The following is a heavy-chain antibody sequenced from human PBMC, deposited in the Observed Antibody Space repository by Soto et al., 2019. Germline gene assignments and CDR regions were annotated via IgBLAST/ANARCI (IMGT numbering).Heavy chain of an antibody. CDR1: GHSFTTYW. CDR3: ARHRLTMIRGVYYYSGMDV. D-gene: IGHD3-10*01. Sequence: GESLKISCKGSGHSFTTYWIGWVRQMPGKGLEWMGVIYPGDSDTRYSPSFQGQVTISADKSISTAYLQWSSLKASDTAMYYCARHRLTMIRGVYYYSGMDVWGPGTTVTVSS. J-gene: IGHJ6*02. CDR2: IYPGDSDT. V-gene: IGHV5-51*01.